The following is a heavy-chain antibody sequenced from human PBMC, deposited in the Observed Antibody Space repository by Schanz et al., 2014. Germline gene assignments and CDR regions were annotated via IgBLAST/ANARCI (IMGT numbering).Heavy chain of an antibody. CDR1: GFTFSSYS. J-gene: IGHJ6*03. V-gene: IGHV3-48*01. CDR3: AKGPYYYYYMDV. Sequence: EVQLLESGGGLVQPGGSLRLSCAASGFTFSSYSMNWVRQAPGKGLEWVSYISSSSSTRYYADSVKGRFTMSRDNAKNSVFLQMNSLRAEDTAVYYCAKGPYYYYYMDVWGNGTTVTVSS. CDR2: ISSSSSTR.